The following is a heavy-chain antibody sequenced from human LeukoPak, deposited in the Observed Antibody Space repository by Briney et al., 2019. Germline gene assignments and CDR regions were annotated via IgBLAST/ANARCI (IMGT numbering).Heavy chain of an antibody. CDR2: INPDSGGT. CDR3: ARLRYTIDY. Sequence: ASVKVSCKASGYTFTVSYIHWVRHAPGQGLGWMGWINPDSGGTNYAQKFPGRVTMTRDTSISTAYMELSRLRFADTAVYYCARLRYTIDYWGQGTLVTVSS. D-gene: IGHD3-9*01. V-gene: IGHV1-2*02. CDR1: GYTFTVSY. J-gene: IGHJ4*02.